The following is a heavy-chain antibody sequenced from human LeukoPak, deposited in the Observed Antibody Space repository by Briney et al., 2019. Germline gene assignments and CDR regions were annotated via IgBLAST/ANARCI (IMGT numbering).Heavy chain of an antibody. D-gene: IGHD3-3*01. CDR3: AKANNFWSGYYVLDY. CDR2: ISGSGGST. V-gene: IGHV3-23*01. Sequence: GGSLRPSCAASGFTFSSYAMSWVRQAPGKGLEWDSAISGSGGSTYYADSVKGRFTISRDNSKNTLYLQMNSLRAEDTAVYYCAKANNFWSGYYVLDYWGQGTLVTVSS. CDR1: GFTFSSYA. J-gene: IGHJ4*02.